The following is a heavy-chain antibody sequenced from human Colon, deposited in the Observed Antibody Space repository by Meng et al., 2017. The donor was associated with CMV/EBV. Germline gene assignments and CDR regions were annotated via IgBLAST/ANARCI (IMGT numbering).Heavy chain of an antibody. CDR1: GFTFNRNS. J-gene: IGHJ4*02. CDR2: VKTKTEGGAT. Sequence: GGSLRLSCAASGFTFNRNSMSWVRQAPGKGLEWVGRVKTKTEGGATDYIAPVKGRFTISRDDSKNMVFLQMNSLKTDDTAVYYCTTRIRTTNDFWGQGTLVTVSS. D-gene: IGHD4-11*01. CDR3: TTRIRTTNDF. V-gene: IGHV3-15*01.